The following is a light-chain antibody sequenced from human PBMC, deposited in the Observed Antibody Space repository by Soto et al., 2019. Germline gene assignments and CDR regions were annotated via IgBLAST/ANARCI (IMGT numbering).Light chain of an antibody. CDR2: DVT. J-gene: IGLJ1*01. CDR1: SSDVGRYDY. CDR3: CSFAGSYSYV. V-gene: IGLV2-11*01. Sequence: QSALTLPRSVSASPGQSVTISCTGTSSDVGRYDYVSWYQQHPGKAPKLIVYDVTERPSGVPDRFSGSKSGNTTSLTISGLQAEDEADYSCCSFAGSYSYVFGTGNKVTVL.